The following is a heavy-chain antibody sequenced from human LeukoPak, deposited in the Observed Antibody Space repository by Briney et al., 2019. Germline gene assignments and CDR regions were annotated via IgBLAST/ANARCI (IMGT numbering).Heavy chain of an antibody. Sequence: GGSLRLSCAASGFTVSSNYMSGVRQAPGKGLEWVSVIYSGGSTYYADSVKGRFTISRDNSKNTLYLQMNSLRAEDTAVYYCARTTYYYGSGSHWYFDLWGRGTLVTVSS. V-gene: IGHV3-53*01. CDR2: IYSGGST. CDR3: ARTTYYYGSGSHWYFDL. J-gene: IGHJ2*01. D-gene: IGHD3-10*01. CDR1: GFTVSSNY.